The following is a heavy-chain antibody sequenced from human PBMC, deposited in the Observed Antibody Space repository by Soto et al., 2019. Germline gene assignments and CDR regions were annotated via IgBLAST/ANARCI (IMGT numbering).Heavy chain of an antibody. V-gene: IGHV5-51*01. D-gene: IGHD6-6*01. J-gene: IGHJ6*02. CDR2: IYPGDSDT. CDR3: ARLRGSSSDYYYYGMDV. CDR1: GYSFTSYW. Sequence: PGESLKISCKGSGYSFTSYWIGWVRQMPGKGLEWMGIIYPGDSDTRYSPSFQGQVTISADKSISTAYLQWSSLKASDTAMYYCARLRGSSSDYYYYGMDVWGQGTTVTASS.